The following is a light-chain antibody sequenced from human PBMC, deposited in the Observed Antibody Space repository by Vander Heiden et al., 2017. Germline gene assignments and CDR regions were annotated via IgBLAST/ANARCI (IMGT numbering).Light chain of an antibody. Sequence: EILITQAPTTLSVSPGETATLSCSASPGVSSNLAWYKQKPGQAPRLLIYGSSTRVTGITARFSGSGSGIDFTLTISSLQSEDFAVSYCQQYNNWPPLTFGGGTKVEIK. CDR3: QQYNNWPPLT. CDR1: PGVSSN. V-gene: IGKV3-15*01. CDR2: GSS. J-gene: IGKJ4*01.